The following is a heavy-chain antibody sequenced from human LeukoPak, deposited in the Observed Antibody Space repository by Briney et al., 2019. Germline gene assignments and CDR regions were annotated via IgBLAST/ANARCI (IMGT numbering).Heavy chain of an antibody. CDR3: ARRRPSFNPGGVWFDP. CDR1: GGSFSGYY. V-gene: IGHV4-34*01. CDR2: INHSGST. Sequence: SETLSLTCAVCGGSFSGYYWSWIRQPPGKGLEWIGEINHSGSTNYNPSLKSRVTISVDTSKNQFSLKLSSVTAADTAVYYCARRRPSFNPGGVWFDPWGQGTLVTVSS. D-gene: IGHD2-8*02. J-gene: IGHJ5*02.